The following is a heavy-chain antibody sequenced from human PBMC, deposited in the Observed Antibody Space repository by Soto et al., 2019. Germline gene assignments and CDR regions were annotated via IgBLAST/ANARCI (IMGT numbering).Heavy chain of an antibody. CDR3: ASYHLNSYYYGMDV. J-gene: IGHJ6*02. CDR2: ISAYNGNT. Sequence: QVQLVQSGAEVKKPGASVKVSCKASGYTFTSYGISWVRQAPGQGLEWMGWISAYNGNTNYAQKLQGRVTMTTDTXXSTAYMELRGLRSDDTAVYYCASYHLNSYYYGMDVWGQGTTVTVSS. V-gene: IGHV1-18*01. CDR1: GYTFTSYG.